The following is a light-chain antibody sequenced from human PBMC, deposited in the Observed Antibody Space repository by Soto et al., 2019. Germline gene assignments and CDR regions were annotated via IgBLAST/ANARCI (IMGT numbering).Light chain of an antibody. V-gene: IGKV1-13*02. CDR3: QQFNSYPS. CDR1: QGISSA. Sequence: AIQLTQSPSSLSASVGDRVTITCRASQGISSALAWYQQKPGKAPKVLIYDASSLQSGVPSRFSGSGSGTEFTLTISRLQPEDFATYYCQQFNSYPSFGQGTKLEIK. CDR2: DAS. J-gene: IGKJ2*03.